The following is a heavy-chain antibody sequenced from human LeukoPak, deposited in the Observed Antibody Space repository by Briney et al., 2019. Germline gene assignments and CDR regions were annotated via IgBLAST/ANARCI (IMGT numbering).Heavy chain of an antibody. J-gene: IGHJ4*02. CDR1: GFTFSGYA. CDR3: AKESSGWRGNFDY. D-gene: IGHD6-19*01. CDR2: ISGTSGNT. Sequence: GGSLRLSCAASGFTFSGYAMSWVRQAPGKGLEWVSGISGTSGNTIYADSVKGRLTISRDNSKNTLYLKMNGLRAEDTAVYYCAKESSGWRGNFDYWGQGSLVTVSS. V-gene: IGHV3-23*01.